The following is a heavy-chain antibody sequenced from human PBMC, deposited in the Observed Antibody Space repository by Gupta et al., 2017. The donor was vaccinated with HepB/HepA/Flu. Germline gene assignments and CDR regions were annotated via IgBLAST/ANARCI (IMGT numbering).Heavy chain of an antibody. D-gene: IGHD3-9*01. J-gene: IGHJ3*02. V-gene: IGHV3-23*01. CDR1: GFTFSSYA. Sequence: EVQLLESGGGLVQPGGSLRLSCAASGFTFSSYAMSWVRQHPGKGLEWVSAISGSGGSTYYADSVKGRFTISRDNSKNTLYLQMNSLRAEDTAVYYCAKDSNDMLTGYLDAFDIWGQGTMVTVSS. CDR3: AKDSNDMLTGYLDAFDI. CDR2: ISGSGGST.